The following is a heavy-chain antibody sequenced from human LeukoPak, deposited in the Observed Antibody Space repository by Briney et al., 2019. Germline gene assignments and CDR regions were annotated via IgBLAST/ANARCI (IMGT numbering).Heavy chain of an antibody. D-gene: IGHD6-13*01. Sequence: ALVTVSCKASGYTITGYYMHWVRQAPGQGLEWMGWINPNSGGTNYAQKFQGRVTMTRDTSISTAYMELSRLRSDDTAVYYCATPGIAAAVFWFDPWGQGTLVTVSS. J-gene: IGHJ5*02. CDR2: INPNSGGT. CDR3: ATPGIAAAVFWFDP. V-gene: IGHV1-2*02. CDR1: GYTITGYY.